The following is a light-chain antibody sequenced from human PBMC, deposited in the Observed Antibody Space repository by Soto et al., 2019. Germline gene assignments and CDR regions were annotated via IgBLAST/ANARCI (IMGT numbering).Light chain of an antibody. CDR2: AAS. CDR3: QKYNSAPHT. J-gene: IGKJ2*01. CDR1: QGISNY. Sequence: DIQMTQSPSSLSASVGDRVTITCRASQGISNYLAWYQQKPGKVPKLLIYAASTLQSGVPARFSGSGSGTDFTLPISSLQPEDVATYYCQKYNSAPHTFGQGTTLEIK. V-gene: IGKV1-27*01.